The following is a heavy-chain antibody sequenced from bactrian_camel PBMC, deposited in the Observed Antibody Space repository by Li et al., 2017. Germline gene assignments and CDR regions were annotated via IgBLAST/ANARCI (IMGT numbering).Heavy chain of an antibody. D-gene: IGHD5*01. J-gene: IGHJ4*01. CDR2: LNTATHTT. Sequence: QVQLVESGGGSVQAGGSLRLSCAASRFSFSSYYMYWVRQAPGKGLECISSLNTATHTTYYPNSVKDRLTISTDNAKNTVYLQMNSLKVEDTAVYYCKTDHNWGQGTQVTVS. CDR1: RFSFSSYY. CDR3: KTDHN. V-gene: IGHV3S1*01.